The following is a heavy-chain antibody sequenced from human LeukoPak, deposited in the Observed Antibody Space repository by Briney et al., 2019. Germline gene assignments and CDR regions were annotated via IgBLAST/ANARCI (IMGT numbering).Heavy chain of an antibody. CDR2: MNPNSGNT. J-gene: IGHJ6*02. Sequence: ASVKVSCKASEYTFTSYDINWVRQATGQGLEWMGWMNPNSGNTGYAQKFQGRVTMTRNTSISTAYMELSSLRSEDTAVYYCARSRSASLTIFGVVIIDYYYYGMDVWGQGTTVTVSS. V-gene: IGHV1-8*01. CDR3: ARSRSASLTIFGVVIIDYYYYGMDV. CDR1: EYTFTSYD. D-gene: IGHD3-3*01.